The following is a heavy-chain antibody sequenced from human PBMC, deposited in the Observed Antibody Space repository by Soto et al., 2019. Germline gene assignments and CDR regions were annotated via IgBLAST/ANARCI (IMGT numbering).Heavy chain of an antibody. D-gene: IGHD2-15*01. CDR2: IIPMFAAT. J-gene: IGHJ4*02. CDR3: ARGGIVAVPAALSSYDDYTNYRFDS. V-gene: IGHV1-69*01. CDR1: GGSFSDFA. Sequence: QVQLAQSGAEVRKPGSSVKVSCRASGGSFSDFAFSWVRQAPGQGLEWMGGIIPMFAATKYAQRFQGRVTITADASTRTVYVAVSSLTSDDSAVYYCARGGIVAVPAALSSYDDYTNYRFDSWGQGTLVSVSS.